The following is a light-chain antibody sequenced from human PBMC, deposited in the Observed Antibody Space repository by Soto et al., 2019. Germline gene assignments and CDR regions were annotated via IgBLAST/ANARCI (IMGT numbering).Light chain of an antibody. J-gene: IGKJ4*01. CDR2: WAS. V-gene: IGKV4-1*01. Sequence: TQCRDSLADTLGERATIDFKSSQRLLFSSHNKTYLTWYQQKPGQPPKLLVHWASTRESGVPDRFSGRGSETDFTLTISGLQAADVAVYYCQQYYSTPLTFGGGTKVDIK. CDR3: QQYYSTPLT. CDR1: QRLLFSSHNKTY.